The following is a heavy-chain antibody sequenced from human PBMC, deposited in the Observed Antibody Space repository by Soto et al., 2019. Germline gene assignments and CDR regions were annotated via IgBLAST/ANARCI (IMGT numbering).Heavy chain of an antibody. V-gene: IGHV3-23*01. J-gene: IGHJ6*02. Sequence: VGSLRLSCTASGFTFSSYAMSWVRQAPGKGLEWVSAISGSGGSTYYADSVKGRFTISRDNSKNTLYLQMNSLRAEDTAVYYCAKDRGLRMVAGGMDVWGQGTTVTVSS. D-gene: IGHD6-19*01. CDR2: ISGSGGST. CDR1: GFTFSSYA. CDR3: AKDRGLRMVAGGMDV.